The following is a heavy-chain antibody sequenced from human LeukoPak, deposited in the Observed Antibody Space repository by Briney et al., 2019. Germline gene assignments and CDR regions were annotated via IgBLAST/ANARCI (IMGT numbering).Heavy chain of an antibody. CDR2: IIPILGIA. D-gene: IGHD2-15*01. V-gene: IGHV1-69*04. CDR3: ARDEGLGGSPDY. Sequence: SAKVSCKASGGTLSSYTISWVRQAPGQGLEWMGRIIPILGIATYAQKFQGRVTITADKSTSTAYMELSSLRSEDTAVYYCARDEGLGGSPDYWGQGTLVTVSS. J-gene: IGHJ4*02. CDR1: GGTLSSYT.